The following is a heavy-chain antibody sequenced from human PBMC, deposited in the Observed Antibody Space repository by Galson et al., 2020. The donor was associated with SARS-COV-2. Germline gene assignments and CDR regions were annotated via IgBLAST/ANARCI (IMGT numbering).Heavy chain of an antibody. CDR3: ARVTDDHTSSWYDY. Sequence: GGSLRLSCAASGFALSNSAMHWVRQAPGKGLEWVAIISYDGTTKYNSDSVKGRFTISRDISKNTLYLQMNSLRPEDTAVYYCARVTDDHTSSWYDYWGQGARVSVSS. V-gene: IGHV3-30*04. CDR1: GFALSNSA. CDR2: ISYDGTTK. D-gene: IGHD6-13*01. J-gene: IGHJ4*02.